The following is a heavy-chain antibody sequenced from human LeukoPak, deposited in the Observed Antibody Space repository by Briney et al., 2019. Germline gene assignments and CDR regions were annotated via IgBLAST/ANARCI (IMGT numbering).Heavy chain of an antibody. CDR3: ARDVRTTLDPGIYYDY. J-gene: IGHJ4*02. Sequence: ASVKVSCKASNYTFTDYGISWVRQAPGQGLEWMGWISTYKGNTNYAQKLQGRVTLTTDTSTSTAYMELRSLRSDDTAVYYCARDVRTTLDPGIYYDYWGQGTLVTVSS. CDR2: ISTYKGNT. D-gene: IGHD1-14*01. CDR1: NYTFTDYG. V-gene: IGHV1-18*01.